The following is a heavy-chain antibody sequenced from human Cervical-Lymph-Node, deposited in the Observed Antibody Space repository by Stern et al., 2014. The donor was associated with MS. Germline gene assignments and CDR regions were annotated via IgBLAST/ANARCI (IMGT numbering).Heavy chain of an antibody. D-gene: IGHD4-17*01. CDR3: ATPSTVTVGGMDV. V-gene: IGHV1-69*01. J-gene: IGHJ6*02. CDR2: IIPIFGTP. Sequence: QVQLVQSGAEVKKPGSSVKVSCKASGGTFSSQAINWVRQAPGQGLEWVGGIIPIFGTPNYAQKVQDRVTITADESTSTAYMDLSSLRSEDTAVYYCATPSTVTVGGMDVWAKGPRSPSP. CDR1: GGTFSSQA.